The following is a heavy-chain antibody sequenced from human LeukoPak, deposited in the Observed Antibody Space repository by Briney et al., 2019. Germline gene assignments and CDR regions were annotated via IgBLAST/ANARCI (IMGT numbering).Heavy chain of an antibody. Sequence: GGSLRLSCAASGFTFSSYAMSWVRQAPGKGLEWVSSISGSGGSTYYADSVKGRFTISRDNSKNTLYLQMNSLRVEDTAVYYCAEVHSAVESWGQGTLVTVSS. V-gene: IGHV3-23*01. CDR2: ISGSGGST. CDR3: AEVHSAVES. J-gene: IGHJ4*02. CDR1: GFTFSSYA.